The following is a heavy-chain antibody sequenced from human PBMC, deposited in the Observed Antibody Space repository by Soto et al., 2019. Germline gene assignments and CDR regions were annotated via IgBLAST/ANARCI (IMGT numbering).Heavy chain of an antibody. V-gene: IGHV3-33*01. CDR3: ARDHTYGSGTSYGHNWFDP. Sequence: QVQLVESGGGVVQPGRSLRLFCAASGFTFSNYGMQWVRQAPGKGLEWVAVIWFDGSNKYYADSVKGRFTISRDNSKNTLYLEMNSLRAEDTAVYYCARDHTYGSGTSYGHNWFDPWGQGTLVTVSS. J-gene: IGHJ5*02. CDR1: GFTFSNYG. CDR2: IWFDGSNK. D-gene: IGHD3-10*01.